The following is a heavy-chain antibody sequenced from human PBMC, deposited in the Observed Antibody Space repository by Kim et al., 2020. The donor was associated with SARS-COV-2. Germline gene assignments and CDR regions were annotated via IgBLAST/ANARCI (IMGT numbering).Heavy chain of an antibody. CDR2: IKQDGSEK. CDR1: GFTFSSYW. Sequence: GGSLRLSCAASGFTFSSYWMSWVRQAPGKGLEWVANIKQDGSEKYYVDSVKGRFTISRDNAKNSLYLQMNSLRAEDTAVYYCARPTKKGGLLWFGDPEYYFDYWGQGTLVTVSS. V-gene: IGHV3-7*03. D-gene: IGHD3-10*01. CDR3: ARPTKKGGLLWFGDPEYYFDY. J-gene: IGHJ4*02.